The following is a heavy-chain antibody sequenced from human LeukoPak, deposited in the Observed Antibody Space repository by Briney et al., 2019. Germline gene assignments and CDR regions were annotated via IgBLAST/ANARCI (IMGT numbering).Heavy chain of an antibody. D-gene: IGHD6-13*01. J-gene: IGHJ3*02. CDR3: ARHPGITAAGTGFDI. CDR2: IYYSGRT. CDR1: GGSISSSTSY. Sequence: SETLSLTRTVSGGSISSSTSYWGWIRQPPGEGLEWIGSIYYSGRTYYNPSLKSRLTISVDTSKNQFSLKLSSVTAADTAVYYCARHPGITAAGTGFDIWGQGTMVTVSS. V-gene: IGHV4-39*01.